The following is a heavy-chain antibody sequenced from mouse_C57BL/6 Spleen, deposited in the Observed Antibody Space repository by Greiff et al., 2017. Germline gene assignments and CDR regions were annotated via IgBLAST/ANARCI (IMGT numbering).Heavy chain of an antibody. V-gene: IGHV5-9*04. J-gene: IGHJ1*03. D-gene: IGHD2-3*01. CDR1: GFTFSSYT. Sequence: EVQRVESGGGLVKPGGSLKLSCAASGFTFSSYTMSWVRQTPEKRLEWVATISGGGGNTYYPDSVKGRFTISRDNAKNTLYLQRSSLRSEDTAVYYCARHRGYWWYFDVWGTGTTVTVSS. CDR3: ARHRGYWWYFDV. CDR2: ISGGGGNT.